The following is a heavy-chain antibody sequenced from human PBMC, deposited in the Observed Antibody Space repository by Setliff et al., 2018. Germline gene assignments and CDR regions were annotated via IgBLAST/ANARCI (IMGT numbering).Heavy chain of an antibody. CDR3: ARISPSYCSKSGCYAAEGY. Sequence: GASVKVSCKASGYTFSDYYMHWIRQAPGQGPEWMGCINPNTGGTRFAQKFQFGVTMTRDTSITTAYMELHSLRSDDTAVYFCARISPSYCSKSGCYAAEGYWGQGTLVTVSS. D-gene: IGHD2-2*01. CDR1: GYTFSDYY. V-gene: IGHV1-2*02. J-gene: IGHJ4*02. CDR2: INPNTGGT.